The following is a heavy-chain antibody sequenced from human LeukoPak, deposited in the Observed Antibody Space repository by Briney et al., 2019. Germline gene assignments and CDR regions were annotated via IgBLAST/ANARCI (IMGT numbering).Heavy chain of an antibody. D-gene: IGHD5-18*01. CDR1: GFTVSSRF. Sequence: GGSLILSCAASGFTVSSRFMNWVREAPGKGLEWVSIVYTGDSKYYADSVKGRFTISRDNSENTLYLQMNSLRAEDTAVYYCAREAGYSSGYGYFDSWGQGTLGTVSS. CDR2: VYTGDSK. V-gene: IGHV3-66*01. CDR3: AREAGYSSGYGYFDS. J-gene: IGHJ4*02.